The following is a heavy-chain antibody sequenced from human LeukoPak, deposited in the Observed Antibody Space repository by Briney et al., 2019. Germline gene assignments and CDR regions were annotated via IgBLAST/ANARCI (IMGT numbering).Heavy chain of an antibody. Sequence: SVKVSCKASGGTFSSYAISWVRQAPGQGLEWMGGIIPIFGTANYAQKFQGRVTITTDESTSTAYMELSSLRSEDTAVYYCAREGQSSASSSGFDYWGQGTLVTVSS. D-gene: IGHD6-6*01. J-gene: IGHJ4*02. CDR1: GGTFSSYA. CDR3: AREGQSSASSSGFDY. CDR2: IIPIFGTA. V-gene: IGHV1-69*05.